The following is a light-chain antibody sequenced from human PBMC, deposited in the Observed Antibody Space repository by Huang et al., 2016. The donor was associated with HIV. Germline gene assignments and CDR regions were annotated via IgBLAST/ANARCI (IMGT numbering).Light chain of an antibody. J-gene: IGKJ3*01. V-gene: IGKV1-39*01. CDR2: AAS. CDR3: QESYSTFFV. CDR1: QSISSY. Sequence: DIQMTQSPSSLSASVGDRVTITCRASQSISSYLNWYQQKPGKAPKLLIYAASTLQGGVPSRFSGSGSVTDFTLTVNSLQPEDFATYYCQESYSTFFVFGPGTKVDIK.